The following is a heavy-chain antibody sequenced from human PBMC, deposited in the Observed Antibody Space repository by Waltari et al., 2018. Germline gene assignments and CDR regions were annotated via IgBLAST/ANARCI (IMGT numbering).Heavy chain of an antibody. CDR2: INPNTGGT. J-gene: IGHJ4*02. CDR3: ARQAARNFDY. V-gene: IGHV1-2*02. CDR1: GYNFIGYY. Sequence: QVQLVQSGAEVKKPGASVNVSCKASGYNFIGYYIHWVRQAPGKGLEGMGGINPNTGGTKYAQKYQGRVTLTRDTSISTAYMELSRLGSDDMAVFYCARQAARNFDYWGQGTLVTVSS.